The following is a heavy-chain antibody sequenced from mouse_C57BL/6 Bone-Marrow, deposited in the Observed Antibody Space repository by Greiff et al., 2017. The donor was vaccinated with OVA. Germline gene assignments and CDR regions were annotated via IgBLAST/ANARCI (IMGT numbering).Heavy chain of an antibody. D-gene: IGHD2-4*01. V-gene: IGHV1-22*01. CDR2: IYPNNGGT. J-gene: IGHJ3*01. Sequence: EVQLVESGPELVKPGASVKMSCKASGYTFTDYNMNWVKQSPGKSLEWIGYIYPNNGGTSYNQKFKGKATLTVNKSSSTAYLELSSLTSEDSAVYYCARPYYDYDGFAYWGQGTLVTVTA. CDR3: ARPYYDYDGFAY. CDR1: GYTFTDYN.